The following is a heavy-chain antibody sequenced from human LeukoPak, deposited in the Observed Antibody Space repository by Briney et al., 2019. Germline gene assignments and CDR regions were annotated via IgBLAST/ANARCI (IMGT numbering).Heavy chain of an antibody. CDR1: GFTFSSYA. CDR2: ISGSGVTT. CDR3: AKDRIVGTTTSYDYFDY. Sequence: GGSLRLSCAASGFTFSSYAMSWVRQAPGKGLEWVSAISGSGVTTYYADSVKGRFTISRDNSKNTLYLQMNSLRAEDTAVYYCAKDRIVGTTTSYDYFDYWGQGTLVTVSS. V-gene: IGHV3-23*01. J-gene: IGHJ4*02. D-gene: IGHD1-26*01.